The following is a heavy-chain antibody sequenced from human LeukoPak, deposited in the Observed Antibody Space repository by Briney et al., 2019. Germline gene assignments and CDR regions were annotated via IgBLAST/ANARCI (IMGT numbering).Heavy chain of an antibody. J-gene: IGHJ3*02. CDR2: INPNSGGT. Sequence: ASVKVSCKASGYTFTGYYMHWVQQAPGQGLEWMGWINPNSGGTNYAQKFQGRVTMTRDTSISTAYMELSRLTSDDTAVYYCARVRTGIAAAGRDFAFDIWGQGTMVTVSS. CDR1: GYTFTGYY. D-gene: IGHD6-13*01. CDR3: ARVRTGIAAAGRDFAFDI. V-gene: IGHV1-2*02.